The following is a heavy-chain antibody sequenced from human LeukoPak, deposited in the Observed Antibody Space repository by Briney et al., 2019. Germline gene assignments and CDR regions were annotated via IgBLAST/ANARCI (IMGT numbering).Heavy chain of an antibody. J-gene: IGHJ5*02. Sequence: SQTLSLTCAVSGGSISSGGYSWSWIRQPPGKGLEWIGYIYHSGSAYYNPSLKSRVTISVDRSKNQFSLKLSSVTAADTAVYYCARYYGDYRNWFDPWGQGTLVTVSS. CDR1: GGSISSGGYS. D-gene: IGHD4-17*01. V-gene: IGHV4-30-2*01. CDR2: IYHSGSA. CDR3: ARYYGDYRNWFDP.